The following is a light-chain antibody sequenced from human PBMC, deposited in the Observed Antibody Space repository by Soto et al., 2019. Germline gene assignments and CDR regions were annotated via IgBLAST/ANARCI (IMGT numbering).Light chain of an antibody. CDR1: QSVSSN. Sequence: EIVMTQSPATLSVSPGERATLSCRASQSVSSNLAWYQQKPGQAPRLLIYGASTRATGIPARFSGSGSGTDFTLTISRLEPEDFAVYYCQHYGRSPYTFGQGTKVDIK. V-gene: IGKV3-15*01. CDR2: GAS. J-gene: IGKJ2*01. CDR3: QHYGRSPYT.